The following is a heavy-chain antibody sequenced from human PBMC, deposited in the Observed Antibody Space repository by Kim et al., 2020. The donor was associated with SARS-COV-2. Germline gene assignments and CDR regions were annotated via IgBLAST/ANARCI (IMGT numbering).Heavy chain of an antibody. CDR2: IYYGDST. CDR1: GGSISSSGYY. J-gene: IGHJ3*02. V-gene: IGHV4-39*01. Sequence: SETLSLTCTVSGGSISSSGYYWGWIRQPPGKGLEWIGTIYYGDSTYYNPSLKSRVTIFVDTSKNQFSLKLNSVTAPATAVYYCARQGRDSSSGGDAVDI. D-gene: IGHD6-13*01. CDR3: ARQGRDSSSGGDAVDI.